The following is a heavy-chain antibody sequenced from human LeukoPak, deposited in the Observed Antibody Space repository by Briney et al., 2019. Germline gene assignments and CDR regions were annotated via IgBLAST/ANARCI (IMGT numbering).Heavy chain of an antibody. CDR3: ARDESSGYYPDAFDI. V-gene: IGHV3-23*01. J-gene: IGHJ3*02. Sequence: GGSLRLSCAASGFTFSSYAMSWVRQAPGKGLEWVSAISGSGGSTYYADSVKGRFTISRDNSKNTLYLQMNSLRGEDTAFYYCARDESSGYYPDAFDIWGQGTMVTVSS. CDR1: GFTFSSYA. CDR2: ISGSGGST. D-gene: IGHD3-22*01.